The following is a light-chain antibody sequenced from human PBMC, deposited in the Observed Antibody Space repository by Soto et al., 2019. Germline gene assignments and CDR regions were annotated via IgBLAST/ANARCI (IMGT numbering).Light chain of an antibody. CDR1: SGHSSYI. J-gene: IGLJ3*02. V-gene: IGLV4-60*02. CDR2: LEGSGSY. CDR3: ETWDSNIHWV. Sequence: QSVLTQSSSASASLGSSVKLTCTLSSGHSSYIIAWHQQQPGKDPRYLMKLEGSGSYNKGSGVPDRFSGSSSGADRYLTISNLQFEDEADYYCETWDSNIHWVFGGGTKVTVL.